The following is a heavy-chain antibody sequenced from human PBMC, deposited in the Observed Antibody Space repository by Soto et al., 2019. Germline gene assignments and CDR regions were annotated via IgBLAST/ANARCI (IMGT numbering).Heavy chain of an antibody. J-gene: IGHJ3*02. CDR1: GFTFSSYW. Sequence: EVQLVESGGGLVQPGGSLRLSCAASGFTFSSYWMHWVRQAPGKGLVWVARINSDGSSTNYADSVKGRFTISRDNAKNTLFLQMNSPRAEDTAVYDCARVRTILTNDGFDIWGQGTMVTVSS. D-gene: IGHD3-9*01. V-gene: IGHV3-74*01. CDR2: INSDGSST. CDR3: ARVRTILTNDGFDI.